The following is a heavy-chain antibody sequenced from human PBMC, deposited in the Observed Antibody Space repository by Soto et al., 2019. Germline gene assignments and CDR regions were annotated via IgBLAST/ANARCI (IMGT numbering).Heavy chain of an antibody. V-gene: IGHV3-23*01. D-gene: IGHD6-6*01. CDR2: INGAGVGP. CDR3: GKHLPPGGGGSSSGAFDV. CDR1: GFTFSRYV. Sequence: EVQLLESGGGLVQPGGSLRLSCAASGFTFSRYVMSWVSQAPGKGLEWVSVINGAGVGPEYADSVKGRFTISRDNSNNTLYVQMNFLGADVTAVYFCGKHLPPGGGGSSSGAFDVWGQGTMVTVSS. J-gene: IGHJ3*01.